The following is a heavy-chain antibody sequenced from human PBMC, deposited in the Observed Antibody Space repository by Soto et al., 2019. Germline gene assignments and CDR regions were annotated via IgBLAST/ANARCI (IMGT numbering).Heavy chain of an antibody. CDR3: GRDPGRSAMVDYYSYVMDV. Sequence: PGGSLRLSCAASGFTFSSYGMHWVRQAPGKGLEWVAVIWYDGSNKYYADSVKGRFTISRDNSKNTLYLQMNSLRAEDTAVYYCGRDPGRSAMVDYYSYVMDVCGQGTTVTLS. D-gene: IGHD5-18*01. CDR1: GFTFSSYG. V-gene: IGHV3-33*01. CDR2: IWYDGSNK. J-gene: IGHJ6*02.